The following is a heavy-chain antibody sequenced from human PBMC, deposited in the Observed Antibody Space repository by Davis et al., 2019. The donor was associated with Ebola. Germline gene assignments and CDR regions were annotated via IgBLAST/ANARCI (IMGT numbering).Heavy chain of an antibody. Sequence: PSETLSLTCAVYGVSFTDHVWNWIRQAPGKGLEWVSSISSSSSYIYYADSVKGRFTISRDNAKNSLFLQMSSLRHEDTAVYYCARGGRWYDIMTEASVMDVWGKGTTVTVSS. CDR1: GVSFTDHV. CDR3: ARGGRWYDIMTEASVMDV. J-gene: IGHJ6*03. V-gene: IGHV3-21*01. CDR2: ISSSSSYI. D-gene: IGHD3-9*01.